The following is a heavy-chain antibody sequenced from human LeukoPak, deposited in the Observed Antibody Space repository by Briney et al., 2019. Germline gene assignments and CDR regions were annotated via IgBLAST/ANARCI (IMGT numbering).Heavy chain of an antibody. CDR3: ARVAGDSDY. CDR1: GYTLTELS. D-gene: IGHD4-17*01. V-gene: IGHV1-24*01. J-gene: IGHJ4*02. CDR2: FDPEDGET. Sequence: ASVKVSCKVSGYTLTELSMHWVRQAPGKGLEWMGGFDPEDGETIYAQKFQGRVTMTTDTSTSTAYMELRSLRSDDTAVYYCARVAGDSDYWGQGTLVTVSS.